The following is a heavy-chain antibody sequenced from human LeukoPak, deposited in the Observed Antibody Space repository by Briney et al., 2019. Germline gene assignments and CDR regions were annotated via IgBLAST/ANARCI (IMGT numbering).Heavy chain of an antibody. J-gene: IGHJ4*02. CDR2: IYYSGST. V-gene: IGHV4-59*12. Sequence: KASETLSLTCTVSGGSISSYYWSWIRQPPGKGLEWIGYIYYSGSTNYNPSLKSRVTISVDTSKNQFSLKLSSVTAADTAVYYCARRSLGGYYNRQINLDYWGQGTLVTVSS. CDR3: ARRSLGGYYNRQINLDY. CDR1: GGSISSYY. D-gene: IGHD3-22*01.